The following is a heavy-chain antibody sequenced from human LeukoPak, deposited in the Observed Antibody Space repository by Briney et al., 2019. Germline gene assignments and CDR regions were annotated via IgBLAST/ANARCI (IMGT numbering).Heavy chain of an antibody. D-gene: IGHD5-12*01. CDR2: IYSGGST. V-gene: IGHV3-53*01. J-gene: IGHJ4*02. CDR3: ARDTSGYDLVYYFDY. Sequence: PGGSLRLSCAASGFIVSSNYITWVRQAPGKGLEWVSVIYSGGSTNYADSVKGRFTISRDNSKNTVYLQMHSLRVEDTAVYYCARDTSGYDLVYYFDYWGQGTLVTVSS. CDR1: GFIVSSNY.